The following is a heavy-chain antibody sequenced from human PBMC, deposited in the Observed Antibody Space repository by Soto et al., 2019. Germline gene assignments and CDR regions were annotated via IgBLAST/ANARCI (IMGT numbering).Heavy chain of an antibody. D-gene: IGHD4-4*01. CDR3: ARVNSNYYLNWFDP. CDR2: IIPIFGTA. Sequence: SVKVSCKASGGTFSSYAISWVRQAPGQGLEWMGGIIPIFGTANYAQKFQGRVTITADESTSTAYMELSSLRSEDTAVYYCARVNSNYYLNWFDPWGQGTLVTVSS. CDR1: GGTFSSYA. V-gene: IGHV1-69*13. J-gene: IGHJ5*02.